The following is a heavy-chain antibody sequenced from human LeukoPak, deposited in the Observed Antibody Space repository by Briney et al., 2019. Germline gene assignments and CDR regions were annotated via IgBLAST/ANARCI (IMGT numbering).Heavy chain of an antibody. J-gene: IGHJ4*02. V-gene: IGHV1-18*01. CDR1: GYTFPSYG. Sequence: ASVKVSCKASGYTFPSYGISWVRQAPGQGLEWMGWISAYNGNTNYAQKLQGRVTMTTDTSTSTAYMELRSLRSDDTAVYYCARDRDNYDILTGLDYWGQGTLVTVSS. CDR2: ISAYNGNT. D-gene: IGHD3-9*01. CDR3: ARDRDNYDILTGLDY.